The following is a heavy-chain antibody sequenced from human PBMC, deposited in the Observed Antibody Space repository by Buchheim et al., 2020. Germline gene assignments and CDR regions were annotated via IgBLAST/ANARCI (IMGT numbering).Heavy chain of an antibody. CDR3: VVVPAAIGYSYYYGLDV. Sequence: EVQLLESGGGLVQPGGSLRLSCAASGLTFSSYAMSWVRQAPGKGLEWVSVISGSVSSTYYAASVKGWFTISRDNSKNTLYLQMNSLRADDTAVYYCVVVPAAIGYSYYYGLDVWGQGTT. V-gene: IGHV3-23*01. CDR2: ISGSVSST. CDR1: GLTFSSYA. D-gene: IGHD2-2*01. J-gene: IGHJ6*02.